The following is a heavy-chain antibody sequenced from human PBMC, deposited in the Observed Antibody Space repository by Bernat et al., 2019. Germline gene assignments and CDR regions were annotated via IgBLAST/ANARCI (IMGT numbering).Heavy chain of an antibody. Sequence: EVQLVESGGGLVQPGGSLRLSCAASGFTFSSYWMSWVRQAPGKGLEWVANIKQDGSEKYYVDSVNGRFTISRDNAKNSLYLQMNSLRAEDTAVYYCARVITGVRWYFDLWGRGTLVTVSS. D-gene: IGHD3-22*01. CDR1: GFTFSSYW. J-gene: IGHJ2*01. CDR2: IKQDGSEK. CDR3: ARVITGVRWYFDL. V-gene: IGHV3-7*01.